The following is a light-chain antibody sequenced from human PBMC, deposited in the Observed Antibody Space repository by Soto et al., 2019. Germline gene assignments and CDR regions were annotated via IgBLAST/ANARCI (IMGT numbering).Light chain of an antibody. V-gene: IGKV3-20*01. CDR1: QSVSSYY. J-gene: IGKJ4*01. CDR3: QQYNDWPLT. Sequence: EIVLTQSPGTLCLSPGERATLSCRASQSVSSYYLAWYQQKPGQAPRLLIYAASSRATGIPDRFSGGGSGTDFTLTISRLEPEDSAVYYCQQYNDWPLTFGGGTKVDIK. CDR2: AAS.